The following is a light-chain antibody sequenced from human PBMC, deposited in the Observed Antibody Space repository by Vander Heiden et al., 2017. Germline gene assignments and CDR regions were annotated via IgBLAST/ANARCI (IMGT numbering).Light chain of an antibody. CDR2: DVS. CDR3: SSYKSSSTYV. Sequence: QSPLTQPAPVSGSPGQWITISCTGTSSDVGGYNYVSWYQQHPGKAPKLMIYDVSNRPSGVSNRFSGSKSGNTASLTISGLQAEDEADYYCSSYKSSSTYVFGTGTKVTVL. J-gene: IGLJ1*01. V-gene: IGLV2-14*01. CDR1: SSDVGGYNY.